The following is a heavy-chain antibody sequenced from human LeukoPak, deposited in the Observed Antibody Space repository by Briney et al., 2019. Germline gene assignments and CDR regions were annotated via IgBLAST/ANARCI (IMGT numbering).Heavy chain of an antibody. J-gene: IGHJ4*02. V-gene: IGHV1-69*13. D-gene: IGHD3-16*02. CDR1: GGTLSSYA. CDR2: IIPIFGTA. Sequence: SVKVSCKASGGTLSSYAISWVRQAPGQGLEWMGGIIPIFGTANYAQKFQGRVTITADESTSTAYMELSSLRSEDTAVYYCAREIYDYVWGSYRLFDYWGQGTLVTVSS. CDR3: AREIYDYVWGSYRLFDY.